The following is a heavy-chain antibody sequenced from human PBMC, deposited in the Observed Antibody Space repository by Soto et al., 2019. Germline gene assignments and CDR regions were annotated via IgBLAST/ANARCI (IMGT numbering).Heavy chain of an antibody. D-gene: IGHD7-27*01. CDR3: ARGRYCLTGRCFPNWFDS. CDR1: GGSISTYY. V-gene: IGHV4-4*08. Sequence: TSETLSLTCTVSGGSISTYYWNWIRQPPGQALEYIGYIYKSATTYYNPSFESRVAISVDTSKSQFSLNVTSVTAADTAVYFCARGRYCLTGRCFPNWFDSWGQGALVTVSS. J-gene: IGHJ5*01. CDR2: IYKSATT.